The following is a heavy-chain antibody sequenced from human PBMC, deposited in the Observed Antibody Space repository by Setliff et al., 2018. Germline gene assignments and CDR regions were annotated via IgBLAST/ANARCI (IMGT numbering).Heavy chain of an antibody. CDR3: ARDGGYCSGGSCYGLDY. V-gene: IGHV1-3*01. J-gene: IGHJ4*02. Sequence: ASVKVSCKASGSTFTSYAMHWVRQAPGQRLEWMGWINAGNGTTKYSQKSQGRVTITRDTSASTAYMELSSLRSEDTAVDYCARDGGYCSGGSCYGLDYWGQGTLVTVSS. CDR2: INAGNGTT. D-gene: IGHD2-15*01. CDR1: GSTFTSYA.